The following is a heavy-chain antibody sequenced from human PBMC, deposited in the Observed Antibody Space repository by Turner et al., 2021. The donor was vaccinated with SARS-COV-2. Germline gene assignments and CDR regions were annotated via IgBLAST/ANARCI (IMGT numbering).Heavy chain of an antibody. CDR1: GYTFTSFY. D-gene: IGHD3-9*01. CDR2: INPSGGST. CDR3: ARAAQLTVWFDP. J-gene: IGHJ5*02. V-gene: IGHV1-46*01. Sequence: QVQLVQSGAEVEKPGASVKVSCKASGYTFTSFYMHWVRQAPGQGLEWMGIINPSGGSTNYAQKFQGRVTMTRNTSISTAYMELSSLRSEDTAVYYCARAAQLTVWFDPWGQGTLVTVSS.